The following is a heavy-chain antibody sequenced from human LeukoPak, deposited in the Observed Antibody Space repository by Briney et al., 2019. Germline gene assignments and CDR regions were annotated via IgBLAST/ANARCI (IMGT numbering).Heavy chain of an antibody. Sequence: GGSLRLSCVASGFTFNIHWMTWVRQAPGKGLEWVANIKQDGSEKYYVDSVKGRFTISRDNAKNSLYLQMNSLRAEDTAVYYCAREDIVVVPAAYYYYGMDVWGQGTTVTVSS. CDR2: IKQDGSEK. CDR3: AREDIVVVPAAYYYYGMDV. D-gene: IGHD2-2*01. V-gene: IGHV3-7*01. CDR1: GFTFNIHW. J-gene: IGHJ6*02.